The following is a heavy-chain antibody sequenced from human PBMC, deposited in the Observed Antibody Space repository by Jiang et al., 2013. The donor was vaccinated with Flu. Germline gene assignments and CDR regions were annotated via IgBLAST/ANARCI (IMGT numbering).Heavy chain of an antibody. CDR1: GGTFSSYA. J-gene: IGHJ3*02. V-gene: IGHV1-69*01. CDR3: ARVRGTYYYDSSGYQDAFDI. D-gene: IGHD3-22*01. Sequence: SGAEVKKPGSSVKVSCKASGGTFSSYAISWVRQAPGQGLEWMGGIIPIFGTANYAQKFQGRVTITADESTSTAYMELSSLRSEDTAVYYCARVRGTYYYDSSGYQDAFDIWGQGTMVTVSS. CDR2: IIPIFGTA.